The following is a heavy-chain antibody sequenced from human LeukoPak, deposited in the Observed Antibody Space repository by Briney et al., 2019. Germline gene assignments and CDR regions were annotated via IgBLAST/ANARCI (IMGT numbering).Heavy chain of an antibody. V-gene: IGHV3-66*01. J-gene: IGHJ6*02. CDR1: RFTFSNYA. Sequence: GGSLRLSCAASRFTFSNYAMSWVRQAPGKGLEWVSVIYSGGSTYYADSVKGRFTISRDNSKNTLYLQMNSLRAEDTAVYYCARDLKVTTDFVYYYGMDVWGQGTTVTVSS. CDR2: IYSGGST. CDR3: ARDLKVTTDFVYYYGMDV. D-gene: IGHD4-4*01.